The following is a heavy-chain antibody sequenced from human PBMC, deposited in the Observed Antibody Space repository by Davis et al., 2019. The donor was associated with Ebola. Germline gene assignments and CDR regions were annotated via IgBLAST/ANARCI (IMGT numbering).Heavy chain of an antibody. Sequence: MPSETLSLTCAVYGGSFSGYYWSWIRQPPGKGLEWIGEINHSGSTNYNPSLKSRVTISVDTSKNQFSLKLSSVTAADTAVYYCARGRDSSGYKDDYWGQGTLVTVSS. CDR3: ARGRDSSGYKDDY. CDR2: INHSGST. CDR1: GGSFSGYY. D-gene: IGHD3-22*01. J-gene: IGHJ4*02. V-gene: IGHV4-34*01.